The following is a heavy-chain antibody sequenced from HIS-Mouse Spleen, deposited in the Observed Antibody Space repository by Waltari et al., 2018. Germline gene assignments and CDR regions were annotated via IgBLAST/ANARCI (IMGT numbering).Heavy chain of an antibody. Sequence: QVQLVQSGAEVKKPGASVKVSCKASGYTFTGYYMHWVRQAHGQGLEWMGGINPKMGGTNYAQKVQGRGTMTRDTSISTAYMELSRMRSDETAVYYCARGGNWDDAFDIWGQGTMVTVSS. V-gene: IGHV1-2*02. CDR1: GYTFTGYY. D-gene: IGHD7-27*01. CDR2: INPKMGGT. J-gene: IGHJ3*02. CDR3: ARGGNWDDAFDI.